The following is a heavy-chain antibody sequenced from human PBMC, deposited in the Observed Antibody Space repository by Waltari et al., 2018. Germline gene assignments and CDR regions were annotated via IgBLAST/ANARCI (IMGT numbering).Heavy chain of an antibody. CDR1: GLTFSNYA. J-gene: IGHJ4*02. D-gene: IGHD6-6*01. Sequence: EVKLLQSWGGLVQLGGSLRPSCAASGLTFSNYAMDWVRQAPGEGLEWVSSISGSGDSVDSAYSVKGRFTTSRDNSKNIMYLQMNSLRVEDTALYYCEVSSSSFGNYWGQGALVTVSS. V-gene: IGHV3-23*01. CDR3: EVSSSSFGNY. CDR2: ISGSGDSV.